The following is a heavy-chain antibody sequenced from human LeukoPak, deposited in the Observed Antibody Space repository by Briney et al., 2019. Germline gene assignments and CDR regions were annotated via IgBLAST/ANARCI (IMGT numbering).Heavy chain of an antibody. Sequence: GASVKVSCKASGGTFSSYSMNWVRQAPGKGLEWVSSISSSSSYIYYADSVKGRFTISRDNAKNSLYLQMNSLRAEDTAVYYCASNLGYCSSTRCLRAFDIWGQGTMVTVSS. CDR3: ASNLGYCSSTRCLRAFDI. CDR2: ISSSSSYI. J-gene: IGHJ3*02. CDR1: GGTFSSYS. D-gene: IGHD2-2*01. V-gene: IGHV3-21*01.